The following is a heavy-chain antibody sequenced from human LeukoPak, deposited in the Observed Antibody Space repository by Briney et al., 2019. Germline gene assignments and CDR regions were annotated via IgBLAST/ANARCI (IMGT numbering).Heavy chain of an antibody. J-gene: IGHJ4*02. D-gene: IGHD6-13*01. CDR2: IIPIFGTS. CDR3: ARAFQTGYSSSWYSPFDY. CDR1: GYTFTSYD. V-gene: IGHV1-69*13. Sequence: SSVTVSCKACGYTFTSYDINWVRQATGPGLEWMGGIIPIFGTSNYAQKFQGRVTITADESTSTAYMELSSLRSEDTAVYYCARAFQTGYSSSWYSPFDYWGQGTLVTVSS.